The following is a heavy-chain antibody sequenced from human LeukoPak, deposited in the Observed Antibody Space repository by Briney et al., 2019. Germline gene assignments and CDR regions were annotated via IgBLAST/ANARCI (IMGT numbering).Heavy chain of an antibody. CDR3: ASYGDSLAGLFLDY. CDR2: MNPNSGNT. D-gene: IGHD4-17*01. CDR1: GFTFTSHD. Sequence: ASVKVSCKASGFTFTSHDYNWVRQATGQGLEWMGWMNPNSGNTGYAQKFQGRVTMTRDTSITTVYMELSSLTSEDTAVYYCASYGDSLAGLFLDYWGQGTLVTVSS. V-gene: IGHV1-8*01. J-gene: IGHJ4*02.